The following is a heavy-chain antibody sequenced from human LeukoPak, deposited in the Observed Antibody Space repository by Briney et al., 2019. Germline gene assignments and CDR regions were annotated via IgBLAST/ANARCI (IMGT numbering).Heavy chain of an antibody. Sequence: PGGSLRLSCAASGFTFSSYAMSWVRQAPGKGLEWVSYISSSSSTIYYADSVKGRFTISRDNAKNSLYLQMNSLRAEDTAVYYCALSLPGDSVIHWGQGTLVTVSS. CDR3: ALSLPGDSVIH. V-gene: IGHV3-48*01. CDR2: ISSSSSTI. J-gene: IGHJ4*02. D-gene: IGHD2-21*02. CDR1: GFTFSSYA.